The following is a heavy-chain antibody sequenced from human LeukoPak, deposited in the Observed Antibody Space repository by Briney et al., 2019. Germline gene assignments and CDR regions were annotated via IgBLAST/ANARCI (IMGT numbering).Heavy chain of an antibody. CDR2: MYFSGST. Sequence: TSQTLSLTCTVSGGSISSGDYYWSWIRQPPGKGLEWIGYMYFSGSTYYNPSLKSRATISVDTSKNQFSLKLSSVTAADTAVYYCARPYYYDSRIDPWGQGTLVTVSS. CDR3: ARPYYYDSRIDP. D-gene: IGHD3-22*01. CDR1: GGSISSGDYY. J-gene: IGHJ5*02. V-gene: IGHV4-30-4*01.